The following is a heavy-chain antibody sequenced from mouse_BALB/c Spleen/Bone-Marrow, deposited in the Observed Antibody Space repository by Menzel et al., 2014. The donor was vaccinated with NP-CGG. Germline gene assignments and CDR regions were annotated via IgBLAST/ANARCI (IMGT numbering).Heavy chain of an antibody. CDR3: ARSLYDYDAMDY. J-gene: IGHJ4*01. D-gene: IGHD1-1*01. CDR2: VISGGSYT. V-gene: IGHV5-9-3*01. CDR1: GFTFSSYA. Sequence: EVQGVESGGGLVKPGGSLKLPGAASGFTFSSYAMSWVRQTPGKRLERVATVISGGSYTYCADSGKGRLTISRDNAKNTLCLQMNSLRSEDTAMYYCARSLYDYDAMDYWGQGTSVTVSS.